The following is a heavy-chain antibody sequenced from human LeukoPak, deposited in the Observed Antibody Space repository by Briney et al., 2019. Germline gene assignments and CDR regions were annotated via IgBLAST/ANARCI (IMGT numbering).Heavy chain of an antibody. CDR1: GGSISSYY. J-gene: IGHJ4*02. D-gene: IGHD2-15*01. CDR2: IYYSGST. Sequence: PSETLSLTCTVSGGSISSYYWSWIRQPPGKGLEWIGYIYYSGSTNYNPSLKSRVTISVDTSKNQFSLKLSSVTAADTAVYYCARLLCSGGSCYSAAFDYWGQGTLVTVSS. CDR3: ARLLCSGGSCYSAAFDY. V-gene: IGHV4-59*01.